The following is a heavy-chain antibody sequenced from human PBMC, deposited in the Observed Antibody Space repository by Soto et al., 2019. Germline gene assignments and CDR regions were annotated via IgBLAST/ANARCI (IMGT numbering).Heavy chain of an antibody. V-gene: IGHV3-33*01. CDR1: GFTFSSYG. D-gene: IGHD2-15*01. CDR3: AREGIGYCSGGSCSLPRAPMDF. CDR2: IWYDGSNK. Sequence: GGSLRLSCAASGFTFSSYGMHWVRQAPGKGLEWVAVIWYDGSNKYYADSVKGRFTISRDNSKNTLYLQMNSLRAEDTAVYYCAREGIGYCSGGSCSLPRAPMDFWGKGTTVTVSS. J-gene: IGHJ6*03.